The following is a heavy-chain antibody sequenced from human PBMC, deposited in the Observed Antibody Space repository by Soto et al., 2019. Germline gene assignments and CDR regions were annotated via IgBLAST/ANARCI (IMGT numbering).Heavy chain of an antibody. V-gene: IGHV3-23*01. J-gene: IGHJ4*02. CDR2: ISGSGGST. Sequence: EVQLLESGGGLVQPGGSLRLSCAASGFTFTSYAMSWVRQAPGKGLEWVSAISGSGGSTNYADSVKGRFNIARDNSKNTLYVQMNSLRAEDTAVYYCAKGHSPNVRVLETTYFFDYWGQGTLVTVSS. CDR1: GFTFTSYA. D-gene: IGHD2-8*02. CDR3: AKGHSPNVRVLETTYFFDY.